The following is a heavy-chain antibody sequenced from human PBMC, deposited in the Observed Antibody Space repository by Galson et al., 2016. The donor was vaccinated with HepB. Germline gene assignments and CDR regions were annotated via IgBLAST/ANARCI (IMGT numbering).Heavy chain of an antibody. CDR3: VRPSSGWANDAFDI. D-gene: IGHD6-19*01. J-gene: IGHJ3*02. CDR2: IIPLLGIP. Sequence: SVKVSCKASGGTFTTYPITWVRQAPGQGPECLGRIIPLLGIPKYAQKFQGRLTITADKSTSTTYMELTSLRSEDTAVYYCVRPSSGWANDAFDIWGQGTMVTVSS. V-gene: IGHV1-69*10. CDR1: GGTFTTYP.